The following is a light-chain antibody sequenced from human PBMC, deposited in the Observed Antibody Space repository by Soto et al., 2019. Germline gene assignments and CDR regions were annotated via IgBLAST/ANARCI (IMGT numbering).Light chain of an antibody. CDR3: QQYDNLPGLT. CDR1: QDISNY. Sequence: DIQMTQSPSSLSASVGDRVTITCQASQDISNYLNWYQQKPGKAPKLLIYDASNLETGVPSRFSGRESGTDFTFTISSLQPEDIATYYCQQYDNLPGLTFGGGTKVEIK. V-gene: IGKV1-33*01. J-gene: IGKJ4*01. CDR2: DAS.